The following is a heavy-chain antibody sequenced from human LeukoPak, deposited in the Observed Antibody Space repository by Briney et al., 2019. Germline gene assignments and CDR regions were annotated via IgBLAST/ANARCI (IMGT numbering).Heavy chain of an antibody. D-gene: IGHD1-7*01. CDR2: IIPIFGTT. CDR3: ARARGITGTTGAFDI. CDR1: GGTFSSYA. J-gene: IGHJ3*02. V-gene: IGHV1-69*01. Sequence: SVKVSCKASGGTFSSYAISWVRQAPGQGLEWMGGIIPIFGTTNYAQKFQGRVTITADESTSTAYMELSSLRSEDTAVYYCARARGITGTTGAFDIWGQGTMVTVSS.